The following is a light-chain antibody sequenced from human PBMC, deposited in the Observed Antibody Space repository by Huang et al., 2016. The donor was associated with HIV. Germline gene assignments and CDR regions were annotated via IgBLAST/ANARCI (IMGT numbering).Light chain of an antibody. CDR3: QQYFSTPRT. V-gene: IGKV4-1*01. CDR2: WSS. J-gene: IGKJ1*01. CDR1: QSILHTSKNKNF. Sequence: DIVMTQSPDSMTVSLGERATINCKSSQSILHTSKNKNFVSWFQQKPGQPPKLLMHWSSTLESGVPDRFSGSGSGTDFTLTINGLQAEDVAVYYCQQYFSTPRTFGQGTRVEIK.